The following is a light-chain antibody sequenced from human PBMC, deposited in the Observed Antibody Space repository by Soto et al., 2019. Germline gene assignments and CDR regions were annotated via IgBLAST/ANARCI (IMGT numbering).Light chain of an antibody. J-gene: IGKJ4*01. CDR3: QQYYSYPLT. V-gene: IGKV1-8*01. Sequence: AIQLTQSPSSFSASTGDRVTITCRASQGISSSSAWYQQKPGKAPELLIYAASTLQSGAPSRFSGSGSGTDFTLTINLLQSEDFATYSCQQYYSYPLTFGRGTKVDIK. CDR2: AAS. CDR1: QGISSS.